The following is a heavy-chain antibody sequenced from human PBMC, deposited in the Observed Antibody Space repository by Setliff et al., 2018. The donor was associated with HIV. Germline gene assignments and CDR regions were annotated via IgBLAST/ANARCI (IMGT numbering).Heavy chain of an antibody. CDR2: INNDGSGT. CDR3: ARGQTSVTLQFDH. V-gene: IGHV3-74*01. J-gene: IGHJ4*02. D-gene: IGHD4-17*01. CDR1: GFTFSSYW. Sequence: PGGSLRLSCAASGFTFSSYWMHWVRQAPGKGLVWVSRINNDGSGTNYADSVKGRFTISRDNAKNTLFLQMNSLRAEDTAVYYCARGQTSVTLQFDHWGQGTLVTVSS.